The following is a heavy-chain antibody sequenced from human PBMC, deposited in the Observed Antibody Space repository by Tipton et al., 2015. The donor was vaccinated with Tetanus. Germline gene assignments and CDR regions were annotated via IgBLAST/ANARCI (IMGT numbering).Heavy chain of an antibody. J-gene: IGHJ4*02. D-gene: IGHD6-19*01. CDR2: IHHGGST. Sequence: GLVKPSETLSLTCAVSDGSFSGYFWSWVRQPPGKGLEWIGEIHHGGSTLHNPSLKSRVTISTDTSKNQFSLRLSSVTAADTAVYYCARDMRGEGGGWYTDYWGQGTLVTVSS. CDR1: DGSFSGYF. CDR3: ARDMRGEGGGWYTDY. V-gene: IGHV4-34*09.